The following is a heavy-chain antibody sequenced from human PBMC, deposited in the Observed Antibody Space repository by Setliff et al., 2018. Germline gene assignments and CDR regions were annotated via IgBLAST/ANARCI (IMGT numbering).Heavy chain of an antibody. CDR3: ARLPNYVWGSPVDY. V-gene: IGHV4-39*01. CDR2: IYDSGKT. Sequence: PSETLSLTCTVPGDSISSISYYWGWIRQPPGEGLEWIGTIYDSGKTYYNPSLKSRVTISVDTSKNQISLKLNSVTAADTGVYYCARLPNYVWGSPVDYWGQGTLVTVSS. CDR1: GDSISSISYY. D-gene: IGHD3-16*01. J-gene: IGHJ4*02.